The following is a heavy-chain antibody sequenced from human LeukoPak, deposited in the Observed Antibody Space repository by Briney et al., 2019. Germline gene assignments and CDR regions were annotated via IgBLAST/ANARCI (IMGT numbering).Heavy chain of an antibody. D-gene: IGHD2-21*02. CDR1: GFTFSSYG. CDR3: AKDLGYCGGDCYSFIDY. J-gene: IGHJ4*02. Sequence: GGSLRLSCAASGFTFSSYGMHWVRQAPGKGLEWVAVIWYDGSNKYYADSVKGRFTTSRDNSKNTLYLQMNSLRAEDTAVYYCAKDLGYCGGDCYSFIDYWGQGTLVTVSS. V-gene: IGHV3-33*06. CDR2: IWYDGSNK.